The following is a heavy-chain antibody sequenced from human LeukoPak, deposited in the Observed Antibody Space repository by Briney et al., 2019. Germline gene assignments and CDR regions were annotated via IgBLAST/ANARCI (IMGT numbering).Heavy chain of an antibody. CDR2: LRISSNYT. J-gene: IGHJ3*02. Sequence: GGSQRLPCAASVFTFHSYSMNWVSRAPGKGREGGSSLRISSNYTYYAESVKRRFTTSRDNAKNSLYLQMNSLEAEDTAVYYCARDDAFDIWGQGTMVTVSS. CDR1: VFTFHSYS. CDR3: ARDDAFDI. V-gene: IGHV3-21*01.